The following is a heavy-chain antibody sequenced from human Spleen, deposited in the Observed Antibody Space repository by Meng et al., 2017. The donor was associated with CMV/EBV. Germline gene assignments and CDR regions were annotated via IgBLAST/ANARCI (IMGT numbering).Heavy chain of an antibody. CDR3: AKRLGAVGYGPTWFDP. D-gene: IGHD5-18*01. Sequence: VQLVESGGXXVKPGGSXRFSCAXSGFTFSDYYMSWIRQAPGKGLEWVSAISGSGGSTYYADSVKGRFTISRDNSKNTLYLQMNSLRAEDTAVYYCAKRLGAVGYGPTWFDPWGQGTLVTVSS. V-gene: IGHV3-23*04. J-gene: IGHJ5*02. CDR2: ISGSGGST. CDR1: GFTFSDYY.